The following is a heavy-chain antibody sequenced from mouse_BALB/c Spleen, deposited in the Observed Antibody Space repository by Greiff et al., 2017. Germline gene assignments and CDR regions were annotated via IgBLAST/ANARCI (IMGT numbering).Heavy chain of an antibody. CDR2: INPSTGYT. CDR3: ARSAAKPFSY. CDR1: GYTFTSYW. D-gene: IGHD1-3*01. V-gene: IGHV1-7*01. J-gene: IGHJ3*01. Sequence: VQLQQSGAELAKPGASVKMSCKASGYTFTSYWMHWVKQRPGQGLEWIGYINPSTGYTEYNQKFKDKATLTADKSSSTAYMQLSSLTSEDSAVYYCARSAAKPFSYWGQGTLVTVSA.